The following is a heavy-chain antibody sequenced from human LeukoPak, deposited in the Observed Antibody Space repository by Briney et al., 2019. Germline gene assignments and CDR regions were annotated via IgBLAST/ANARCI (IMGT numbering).Heavy chain of an antibody. CDR3: ARGRYGSGGYFFDY. V-gene: IGHV4-39*02. CDR1: GGSISSSPYF. J-gene: IGHJ4*02. CDR2: IYYSGIT. D-gene: IGHD3-10*01. Sequence: SETLSLTCTVSGGSISSSPYFWGWIRQPPGKGLEWIGSIYYSGITYYNPSLKSRVTISVDTSKNQFSLKLSSVTAADTAVYYCARGRYGSGGYFFDYWGRGTLVTVSS.